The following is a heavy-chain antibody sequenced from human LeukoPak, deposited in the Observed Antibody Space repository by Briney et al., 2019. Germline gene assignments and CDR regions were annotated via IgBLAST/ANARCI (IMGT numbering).Heavy chain of an antibody. CDR2: IRYDGSNK. V-gene: IGHV3-30*02. CDR1: GFIFSSYS. Sequence: PGGSLRLSCAASGFIFSSYSMNWVRQAPGKGPEWVAFIRYDGSNKYYADSVKGRFTISRDNSKNTLYLQMNSLRAEDTAVYYCAKETVRWELLGLDYWGQGTLVTVSS. D-gene: IGHD1-26*01. CDR3: AKETVRWELLGLDY. J-gene: IGHJ4*02.